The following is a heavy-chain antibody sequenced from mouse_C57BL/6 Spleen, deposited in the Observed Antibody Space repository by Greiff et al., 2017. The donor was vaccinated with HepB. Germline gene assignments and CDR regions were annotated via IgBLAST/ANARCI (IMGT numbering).Heavy chain of an antibody. J-gene: IGHJ2*01. CDR3: ARVSLLRHYFDY. D-gene: IGHD1-2*01. CDR2: INPNNGGT. CDR1: GYTFTDYN. V-gene: IGHV1-18*01. Sequence: EVQLQQSGPELVKPGASVKIPCKASGYTFTDYNMDWVKQSHGKSLEWIGDINPNNGGTIYNQKFKGKATLTVDKSSSTAYMELRSLTSEDTAVYYCARVSLLRHYFDYWGQGTTLTVSS.